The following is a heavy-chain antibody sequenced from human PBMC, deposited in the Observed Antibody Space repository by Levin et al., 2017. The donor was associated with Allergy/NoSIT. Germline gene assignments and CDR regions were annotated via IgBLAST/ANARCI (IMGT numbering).Heavy chain of an antibody. D-gene: IGHD6-19*01. CDR1: GYSFTSYW. J-gene: IGHJ5*02. V-gene: IGHV5-51*01. CDR2: IYPGDSDT. CDR3: ARRGARIAVAGTRSAWFDP. Sequence: ASVKVSCKGSGYSFTSYWIGWVRQMPGKGLEWMGIIYPGDSDTRYSPSFQGQVTISADKSISTAYLQWSSLKASDTAMYYCARRGARIAVAGTRSAWFDPWGQGTLVTVSS.